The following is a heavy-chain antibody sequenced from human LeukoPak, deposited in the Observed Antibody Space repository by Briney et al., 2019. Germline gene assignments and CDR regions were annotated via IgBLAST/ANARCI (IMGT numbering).Heavy chain of an antibody. D-gene: IGHD2/OR15-2a*01. Sequence: SETLSLTCAVYGGSFSGYYWSWIRQPPGKGLEWIGEINHSGSTNYNPSLKSRVTISVDTFKNQFSLKLSSVTAADTAVYYCAPFLWPRGWSDPWGQGTLVTVSS. CDR2: INHSGST. CDR3: APFLWPRGWSDP. CDR1: GGSFSGYY. J-gene: IGHJ5*02. V-gene: IGHV4-34*01.